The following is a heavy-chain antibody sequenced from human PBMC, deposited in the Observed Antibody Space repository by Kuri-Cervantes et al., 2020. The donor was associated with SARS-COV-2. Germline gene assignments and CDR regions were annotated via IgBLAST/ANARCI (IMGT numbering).Heavy chain of an antibody. V-gene: IGHV2-5*04. CDR3: VRSNSWTPLYYGLDV. J-gene: IGHJ6*02. CDR2: IYWDDDK. Sequence: SGPTLVKPTQTLTLTCTFSGFSLSTSGVGVGWIRQPPGKALEWLAVIYWDDDKHYSPSLKNRLTITKDNSKKQVVLTMTNMDPVDTGTYYCVRSNSWTPLYYGLDVWGQGTTVTVSS. D-gene: IGHD3/OR15-3a*01. CDR1: GFSLSTSGVG.